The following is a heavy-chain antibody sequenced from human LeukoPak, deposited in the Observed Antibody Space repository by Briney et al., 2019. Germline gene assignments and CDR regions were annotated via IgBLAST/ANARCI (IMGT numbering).Heavy chain of an antibody. CDR1: GFTFTNYA. D-gene: IGHD2-21*01. V-gene: IGHV3-30*18. CDR2: ISYDGSNE. CDR3: AKSAVIIGYFDY. Sequence: GGSLRLSCAASGFTFTNYAMHWVRQAPGKGLEWVAVISYDGSNEYYADSVEGRFSIPRDNSKNTVILQMDSLTPEDTAVYFCAKSAVIIGYFDYWGQGTLVTVSS. J-gene: IGHJ4*02.